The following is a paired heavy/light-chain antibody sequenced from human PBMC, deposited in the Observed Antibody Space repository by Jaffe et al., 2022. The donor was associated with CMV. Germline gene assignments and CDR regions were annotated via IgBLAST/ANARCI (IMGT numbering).Heavy chain of an antibody. J-gene: IGHJ4*02. CDR3: ARALGYCSGSKCQPYYFDS. CDR1: GFDVTSNY. D-gene: IGHD2-15*01. CDR2: LYSDGTT. Sequence: EVHLVETGGGLIQPGKSLRLSCTASGFDVTSNYVTWVRQAPGKGLDWVSLLYSDGTTKYADSVKGRFSISRDNSKNTVDLQMSSLRAEDTAVYYCARALGYCSGSKCQPYYFDSWGQGTLVTVSS. V-gene: IGHV3-53*02.
Light chain of an antibody. CDR3: QLWDYSSEHWV. Sequence: SYVLTQPPSVSVAPGKTATITCRGDNIGSKTVHWYQQKPGQAPVLVIYYDNDRPSEIPERFSGSNSGNTATLTIYRVEAGDEADYYCQLWDYSSEHWVFGGGTKLTVL. V-gene: IGLV3-21*04. J-gene: IGLJ3*02. CDR1: NIGSKT. CDR2: YDN.